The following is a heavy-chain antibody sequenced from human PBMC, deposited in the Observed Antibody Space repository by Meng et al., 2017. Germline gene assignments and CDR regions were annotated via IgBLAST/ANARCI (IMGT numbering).Heavy chain of an antibody. Sequence: GQLLQAGAEVKNPRASVKVSCNASAHTLSSDGFAWVRQAPGQGLEWMGWINAYNGYTDYAQKFLGRVTLTTDTSTNTGYMELRSLTSDDTAVYYCATRGNPYLDCWGQGTLVTVSS. CDR3: ATRGNPYLDC. V-gene: IGHV1-18*01. J-gene: IGHJ4*02. CDR2: INAYNGYT. CDR1: AHTLSSDG.